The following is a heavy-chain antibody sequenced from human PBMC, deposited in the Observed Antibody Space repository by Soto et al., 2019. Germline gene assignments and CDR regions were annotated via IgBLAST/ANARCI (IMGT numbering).Heavy chain of an antibody. Sequence: QVQLVQSGAEVKKPGSSVKVSCQASGGTFSTYAIDWVRQAPGQGLEWMGELIPLFGTAKYAQNFQGRITITADESTNTAYMELRSLRSQDTAVYYCARGVHYDSSGYYYFYWGQGTLVTVSS. V-gene: IGHV1-69*01. J-gene: IGHJ4*02. CDR3: ARGVHYDSSGYYYFY. CDR2: LIPLFGTA. D-gene: IGHD3-22*01. CDR1: GGTFSTYA.